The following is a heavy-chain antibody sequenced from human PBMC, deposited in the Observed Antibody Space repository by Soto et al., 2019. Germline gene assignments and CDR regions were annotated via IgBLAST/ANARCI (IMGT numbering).Heavy chain of an antibody. J-gene: IGHJ4*02. Sequence: QVQLQESGPGLVKPSETLSLTCTVSGGSISSYYWSWIRQSPGKGLEWIGYIYYSGSTKYNPSLKSRVTISVDTSKNPFPLKLSSVTAADTAVYYCARARGDTATAWYYWGQGTLVTVSS. CDR2: IYYSGST. CDR3: ARARGDTATAWYY. CDR1: GGSISSYY. V-gene: IGHV4-59*01. D-gene: IGHD5-18*01.